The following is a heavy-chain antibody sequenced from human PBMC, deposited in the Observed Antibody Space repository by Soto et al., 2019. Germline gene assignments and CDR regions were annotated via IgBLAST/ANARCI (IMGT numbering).Heavy chain of an antibody. V-gene: IGHV4-4*02. Sequence: QVQLQESGPGLVKPSGTLSLTCAVSGGSISSSNWWSWVRQPPGKGLEWIGEIYHSGSTNYNPSHKSRVTISVDKSKNQFSLKLSSVTAADTAVYYCARAHDYGDTNDAFDIWGQGTMVTVSS. CDR2: IYHSGST. CDR1: GGSISSSNW. J-gene: IGHJ3*02. D-gene: IGHD4-17*01. CDR3: ARAHDYGDTNDAFDI.